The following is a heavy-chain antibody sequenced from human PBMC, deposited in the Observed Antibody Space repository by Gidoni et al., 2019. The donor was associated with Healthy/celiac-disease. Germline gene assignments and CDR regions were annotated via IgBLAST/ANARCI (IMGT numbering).Heavy chain of an antibody. J-gene: IGHJ6*02. V-gene: IGHV1-2*04. Sequence: QVQLVQSGAEVKKPGASVKVSCKASGYTFTGYYMHWVRQAPGQGLEWMGWINPHSGGTNYAQKFQGWVTMTRDTSSSTAYMELSRLRSDDTAVYYCAREANGDYYYYYGMDVWGQGTTVTVSS. CDR1: GYTFTGYY. D-gene: IGHD4-17*01. CDR2: INPHSGGT. CDR3: AREANGDYYYYYGMDV.